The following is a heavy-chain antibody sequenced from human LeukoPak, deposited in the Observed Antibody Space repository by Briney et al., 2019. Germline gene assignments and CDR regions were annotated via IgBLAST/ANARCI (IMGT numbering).Heavy chain of an antibody. D-gene: IGHD6-19*01. V-gene: IGHV3-9*01. Sequence: PGGSLRLSCAASGFTFDDYAMHWVRQAPGKGLEWVSGISWNSGSIGYADSVKGRFTISRDNAKNSLYLQMNSLRAEDTALYYCAKDKLGSSGVFDYWGQGTLVTVSS. CDR1: GFTFDDYA. J-gene: IGHJ4*02. CDR2: ISWNSGSI. CDR3: AKDKLGSSGVFDY.